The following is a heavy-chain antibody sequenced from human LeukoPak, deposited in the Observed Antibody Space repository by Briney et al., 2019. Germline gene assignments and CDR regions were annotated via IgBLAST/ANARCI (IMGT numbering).Heavy chain of an antibody. V-gene: IGHV3-30*03. D-gene: IGHD2-15*01. CDR2: ISKDGSNE. Sequence: GTSLRLSCAASGFTFTKYAMHWVRQAPGKGLEWVALISKDGSNEDYVDSVKGRFTISRDNSKNTVFLQMNTPRGEDTAVYYCATYADYGGSWPLDYWGQGTLVIVSS. CDR1: GFTFTKYA. J-gene: IGHJ4*02. CDR3: ATYADYGGSWPLDY.